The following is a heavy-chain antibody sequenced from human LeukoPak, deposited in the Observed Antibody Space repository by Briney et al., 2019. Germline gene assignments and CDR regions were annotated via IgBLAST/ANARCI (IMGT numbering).Heavy chain of an antibody. J-gene: IGHJ5*02. CDR3: ARDKTNVVVTALGWFDP. V-gene: IGHV1-69*13. Sequence: ASVKVSCKASGGTFSSYAISWVRRAPGQGLEWMGGIIPIFATANYAQKFQGRVTITADESTSTAYMELSSLRSEDTAVYYCARDKTNVVVTALGWFDPWGQGTLVTVSS. D-gene: IGHD2-21*02. CDR1: GGTFSSYA. CDR2: IIPIFATA.